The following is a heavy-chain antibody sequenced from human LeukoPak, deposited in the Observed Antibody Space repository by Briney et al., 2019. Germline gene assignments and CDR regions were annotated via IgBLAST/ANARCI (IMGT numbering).Heavy chain of an antibody. CDR2: INSDGSST. V-gene: IGHV3-74*01. J-gene: IGHJ4*02. Sequence: GGSLRLSCAASGFTFSNYWMHWVRQAPGKGLVWVSHINSDGSSTYYADSVKGRFTISRDNAKNTLYLQMNSLRAEDTAVYYCATEMAAMVYWGQGTLVTVSS. D-gene: IGHD5-24*01. CDR1: GFTFSNYW. CDR3: ATEMAAMVY.